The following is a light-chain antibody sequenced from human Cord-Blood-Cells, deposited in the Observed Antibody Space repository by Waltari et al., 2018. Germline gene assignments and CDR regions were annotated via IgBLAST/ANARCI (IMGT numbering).Light chain of an antibody. CDR3: SSYTSSSTVV. Sequence: SALTQPASVSGSPGQSITLSCPGTSSDVGGYNYFSWYQQHPGKAPKLMIYDVSNRPSGVSNRFSGSKSGNTASLTISGLQAEDEADYYCSSYTSSSTVVFGGGTKLTVL. V-gene: IGLV2-14*01. CDR2: DVS. CDR1: SSDVGGYNY. J-gene: IGLJ2*01.